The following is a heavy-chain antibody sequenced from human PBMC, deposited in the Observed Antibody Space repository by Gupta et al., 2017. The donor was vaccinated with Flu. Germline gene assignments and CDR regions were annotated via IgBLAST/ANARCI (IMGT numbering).Heavy chain of an antibody. D-gene: IGHD2-21*02. J-gene: IGHJ5*02. Sequence: VRQAPGKGLEWVAVIWYDGSNKYYADSVKGRFTISRDNSKNTLYLQMNSLRAEDTAVYYCARGIAYCGGDCYPEPGGWFDPWGQGTLVTVSS. CDR3: ARGIAYCGGDCYPEPGGWFDP. V-gene: IGHV3-33*01. CDR2: IWYDGSNK.